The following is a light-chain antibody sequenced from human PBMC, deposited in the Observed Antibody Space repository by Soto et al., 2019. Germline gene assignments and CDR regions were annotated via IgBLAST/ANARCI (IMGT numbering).Light chain of an antibody. Sequence: AIQLTQSPSSLSASVGDRVTITCRASQGISSALAWYQQKPGKAPKLLIYDASSLESGVPSRFSGSGSGTDFTLTISSLQHEDVAAYYCQKYNSAPLTFGGGTKVDIK. CDR2: DAS. CDR1: QGISSA. J-gene: IGKJ4*01. CDR3: QKYNSAPLT. V-gene: IGKV1-13*02.